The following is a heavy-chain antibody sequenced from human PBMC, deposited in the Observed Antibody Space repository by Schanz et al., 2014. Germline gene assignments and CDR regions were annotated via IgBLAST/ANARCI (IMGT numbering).Heavy chain of an antibody. J-gene: IGHJ6*02. Sequence: VQLQQSGPGLVKPSDTLSLTCTVSGGSISRHYWSWIRQPPGKGLEWIGEINHSGSTNYNPSLKRRVTISVDTSKNQFSLKLSSVTAADTAVYYCARAEINSGYARYYYGMDVWGQGTTVTVSS. D-gene: IGHD5-12*01. CDR1: GGSISRHY. V-gene: IGHV4-59*11. CDR2: INHSGST. CDR3: ARAEINSGYARYYYGMDV.